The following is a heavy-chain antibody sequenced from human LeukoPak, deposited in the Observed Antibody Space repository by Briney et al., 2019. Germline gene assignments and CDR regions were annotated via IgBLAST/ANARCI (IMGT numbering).Heavy chain of an antibody. V-gene: IGHV4-39*01. CDR2: IYYSGST. J-gene: IGHJ4*02. CDR1: GGSISSSSYY. CDR3: ASYTSYYDFWSGYFGY. D-gene: IGHD3-3*01. Sequence: PSQTLSLTCTVSGGSISSSSYYWGWIRQPPGKGLEWIGSIYYSGSTYYNPSLKSRVTISVDTSKNQFSLKLSSVTAADTAVYYCASYTSYYDFWSGYFGYWGQGTLVTVSS.